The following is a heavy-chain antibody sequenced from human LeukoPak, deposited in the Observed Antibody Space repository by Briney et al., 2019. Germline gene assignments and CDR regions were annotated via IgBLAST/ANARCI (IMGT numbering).Heavy chain of an antibody. J-gene: IGHJ4*02. CDR3: ARAGYSSSWYVGY. D-gene: IGHD6-13*01. Sequence: SETLSLTCAVYGGSFSGYYWSWIRQPPGKGLEWIGEINHSGSTNYNPSLKSRVTISVDTSKNQFSLKLSPVTAADTAVYYCARAGYSSSWYVGYWGQGTLVTVSS. CDR1: GGSFSGYY. CDR2: INHSGST. V-gene: IGHV4-34*01.